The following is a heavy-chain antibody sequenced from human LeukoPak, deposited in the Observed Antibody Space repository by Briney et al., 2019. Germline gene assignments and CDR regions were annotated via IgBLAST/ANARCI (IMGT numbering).Heavy chain of an antibody. J-gene: IGHJ4*02. CDR3: AKELLAGTVDY. CDR1: GFTFSSYG. CDR2: ISYDGSNK. D-gene: IGHD6-19*01. Sequence: EGSLRLSCAASGFTFSSYGMHWVRQAPGKGLEWVAVISYDGSNKYYADSVKGRFTISRDNSKNTLYLQMNSLRAEDTAVYYCAKELLAGTVDYWGQGTLVTVSS. V-gene: IGHV3-30*18.